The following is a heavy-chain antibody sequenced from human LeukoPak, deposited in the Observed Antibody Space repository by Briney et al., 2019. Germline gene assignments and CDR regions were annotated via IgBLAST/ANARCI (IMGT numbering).Heavy chain of an antibody. CDR3: ANGATIFGVVIRVDS. CDR1: GYSISSGHY. CDR2: MFHSGFT. V-gene: IGHV4-38-2*02. J-gene: IGHJ4*02. Sequence: SETLSLTCTVSGYSISSGHYWGWIRQPPGKGLEWIGSMFHSGFTYYNPSLKSRVTISVDMSKNQFSLKVRSVTAADTAVYYCANGATIFGVVIRVDSWGQGTLVTVSS. D-gene: IGHD3-3*01.